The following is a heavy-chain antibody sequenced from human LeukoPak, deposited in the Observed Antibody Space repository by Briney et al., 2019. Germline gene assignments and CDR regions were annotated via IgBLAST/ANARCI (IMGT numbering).Heavy chain of an antibody. V-gene: IGHV3-23*01. Sequence: GGSLRLSCAASGFPFSTYAMTWVRQAPGKGLEGASSFRVSGGSIYYADRAKVRFTISRGNSKNTVYLQMNSLRAEDTAVYYCANRGVGYYYMDVWGKGTTVTVSS. J-gene: IGHJ6*03. CDR1: GFPFSTYA. CDR2: FRVSGGSI. CDR3: ANRGVGYYYMDV. D-gene: IGHD2-15*01.